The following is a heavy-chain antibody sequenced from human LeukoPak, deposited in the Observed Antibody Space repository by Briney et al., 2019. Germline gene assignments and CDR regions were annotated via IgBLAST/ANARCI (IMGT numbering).Heavy chain of an antibody. CDR1: GFTFSSYG. CDR3: ALGIFGDYYYGMDV. V-gene: IGHV3-30*03. J-gene: IGHJ6*02. Sequence: GRSLRLSCAASGFTFSSYGMHWVRQAPGEGLEWVAVISYDRSNKYYADSVKGRFTISRGNSKNTLYLQMNSLRAEDTAVYYCALGIFGDYYYGMDVWGQGTTVTVSS. D-gene: IGHD2-15*01. CDR2: ISYDRSNK.